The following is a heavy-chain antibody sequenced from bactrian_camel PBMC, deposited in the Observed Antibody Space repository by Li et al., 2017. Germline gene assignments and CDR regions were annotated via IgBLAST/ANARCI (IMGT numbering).Heavy chain of an antibody. D-gene: IGHD3*01. J-gene: IGHJ6*01. Sequence: DVQLVESGGGSVQDGGSLRLFCAASGFTFSLYPMTWVRQAPGKDVEWVSAIGSSGGATYYGDSVKGRFTISRDNAKNTLYLQMSSLKSEDTAMYYCAAQGGGLHFSLLTCDQNDFASWGQGTQVTVS. CDR2: IGSSGGAT. V-gene: IGHV3S31*01. CDR1: GFTFSLYP. CDR3: AAQGGGLHFSLLTCDQNDFAS.